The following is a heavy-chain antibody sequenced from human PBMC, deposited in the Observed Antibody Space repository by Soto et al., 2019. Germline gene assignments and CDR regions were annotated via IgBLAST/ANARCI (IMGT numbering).Heavy chain of an antibody. CDR1: GGTFSSYT. V-gene: IGHV1-69*02. Sequence: QVQLVQSGAEVKKPGSSVKVSCKASGGTFSSYTISWVRQAPGQGLEWMGRIIPILGIANYAQKFQGRVTISADKSTRTAYMELSSLRSEDTAVYYCASGYGRIPFDYWGQGTLVTVSS. CDR2: IIPILGIA. J-gene: IGHJ4*02. CDR3: ASGYGRIPFDY. D-gene: IGHD2-2*03.